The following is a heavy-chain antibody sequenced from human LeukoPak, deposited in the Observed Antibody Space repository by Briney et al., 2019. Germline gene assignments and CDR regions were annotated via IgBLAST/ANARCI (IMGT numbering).Heavy chain of an antibody. Sequence: GGSLRLSCAASGFTFSNYGMNWVRQAPGKGLEWVAFIRYDGSNKYYADSVKGRFTISRDNSKNTLYLQMNSLRAEDTAVYYCAKDGVGNIVVVTAFDYWGQGTLVTVSS. CDR2: IRYDGSNK. CDR3: AKDGVGNIVVVTAFDY. J-gene: IGHJ4*02. D-gene: IGHD2-21*02. V-gene: IGHV3-30*02. CDR1: GFTFSNYG.